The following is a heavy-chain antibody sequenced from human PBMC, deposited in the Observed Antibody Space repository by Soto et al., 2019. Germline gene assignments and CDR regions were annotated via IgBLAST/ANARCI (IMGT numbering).Heavy chain of an antibody. J-gene: IGHJ4*02. CDR1: GGSLSPYY. CDR3: TRGTVTVYYFDF. D-gene: IGHD4-17*01. CDR2: MYYTGAT. Sequence: SETLSLTCTVSGGSLSPYYWSWIRQSPGKGLEWIGYMYYTGATNYNPSLKSRVTMSVDTSKNQFSLMLSPVTAADTAVYYCTRGTVTVYYFDFWGQGALVIVSS. V-gene: IGHV4-59*01.